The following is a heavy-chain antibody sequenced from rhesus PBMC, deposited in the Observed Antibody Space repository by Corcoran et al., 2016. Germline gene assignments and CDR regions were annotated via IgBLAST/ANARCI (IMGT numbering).Heavy chain of an antibody. CDR3: ARLYGSGFDY. Sequence: QVTLKESGPALVKPTQTLTLTCTFPGFSLSTRGMGGGCIRQPSRKTLEWLAHIYWDDDKRYSTSLKSRLTISKDTSKNQVVLTMTNMDPVDTATYYCARLYGSGFDYWGQGVLVTVSS. D-gene: IGHD3-28*01. V-gene: IGHV2-1*01. CDR1: GFSLSTRGMG. CDR2: IYWDDDK. J-gene: IGHJ4*01.